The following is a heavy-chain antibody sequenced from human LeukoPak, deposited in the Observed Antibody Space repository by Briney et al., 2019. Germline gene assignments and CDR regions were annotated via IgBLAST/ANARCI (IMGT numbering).Heavy chain of an antibody. J-gene: IGHJ4*02. CDR3: ARGASGRRRIVVPAAIPRYFDY. D-gene: IGHD2-2*02. V-gene: IGHV4-34*01. CDR2: INHSGST. CDR1: GGSFSGYY. Sequence: SETLSLTCAVYGGSFSGYYWSWIRHPPGKGLEWLGEINHSGSTNYNPSLKSRVTISVDTSKNQFSLKLSSVTAADTAVYYCARGASGRRRIVVPAAIPRYFDYWGQGTLVTVPS.